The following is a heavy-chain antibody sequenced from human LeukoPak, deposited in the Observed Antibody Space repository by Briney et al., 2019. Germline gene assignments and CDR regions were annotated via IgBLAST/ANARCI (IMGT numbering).Heavy chain of an antibody. V-gene: IGHV4-59*01. CDR1: GGSISTYY. CDR3: ARVLNPWFGEFAFDY. Sequence: PSETLSLTCTVSGGSISTYYWSWIRQPPGKGLEWIGYFYYSGSTNYNPSLKSRLTISLDTSKNQFSLKLSSVTAADTAVYYCARVLNPWFGEFAFDYWGQGALVIVSS. J-gene: IGHJ4*02. CDR2: FYYSGST. D-gene: IGHD3-10*01.